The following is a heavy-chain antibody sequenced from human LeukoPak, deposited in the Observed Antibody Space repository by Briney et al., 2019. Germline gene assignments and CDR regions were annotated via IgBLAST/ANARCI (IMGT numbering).Heavy chain of an antibody. V-gene: IGHV1-2*02. CDR2: INPNSGGT. CDR3: ARAQYYYGSGGRWFDP. D-gene: IGHD3-10*01. J-gene: IGHJ5*02. Sequence: ASVKVSCKASGYTFTGYYMHWVRQAPGQGLEWMGWINPNSGGTNYAQKFQGRVAMTRDTSISTAYMELSRPRSDDTAVYYCARAQYYYGSGGRWFDPWGQGTLVTVSS. CDR1: GYTFTGYY.